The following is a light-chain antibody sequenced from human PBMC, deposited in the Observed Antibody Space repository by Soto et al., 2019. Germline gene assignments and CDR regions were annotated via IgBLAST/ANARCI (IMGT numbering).Light chain of an antibody. CDR1: RSNIGSNT. CDR2: SNN. Sequence: QSVLTQPPSASGTPGQRVTISCSGSRSNIGSNTVNWYQQVPGTAPKVLMYSNNQRPSGVPDRFSGSKSGTSASLAISGLQSGDEADYYCAAWDDSLNGRVFGGGTKLTVL. J-gene: IGLJ3*02. V-gene: IGLV1-44*01. CDR3: AAWDDSLNGRV.